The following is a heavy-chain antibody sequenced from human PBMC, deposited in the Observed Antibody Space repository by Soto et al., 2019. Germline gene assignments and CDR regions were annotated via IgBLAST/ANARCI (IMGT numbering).Heavy chain of an antibody. CDR3: ARESSSRYYYYYYGMDV. Sequence: PSDTLSLTCTVSGGSVRSGSYYWSWIRQPPGKGLEWIGYIYYSGSTNYNPSLKSRVTISVDTSKNQFSLKLSSVTAADTAVYYCARESSSRYYYYYYGMDVWGQGTTVTVSS. J-gene: IGHJ6*02. CDR2: IYYSGST. V-gene: IGHV4-61*01. D-gene: IGHD6-6*01. CDR1: GGSVRSGSYY.